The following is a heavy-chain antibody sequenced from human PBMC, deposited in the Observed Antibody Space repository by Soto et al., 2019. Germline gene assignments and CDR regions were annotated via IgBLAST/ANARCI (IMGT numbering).Heavy chain of an antibody. D-gene: IGHD6-13*01. CDR1: CFSISNNNW. Sequence: SETLSLTCAGSCFSISNNNWWTWVRQPPGKGLEWVGDIYHTGITNYSPSLKSRVTISVDNSKNQFSLRLTSVTAADTAVYYCARFSSSGLYYYFGMDVWGQGTTVTVSS. CDR3: ARFSSSGLYYYFGMDV. J-gene: IGHJ6*02. V-gene: IGHV4-4*02. CDR2: IYHTGIT.